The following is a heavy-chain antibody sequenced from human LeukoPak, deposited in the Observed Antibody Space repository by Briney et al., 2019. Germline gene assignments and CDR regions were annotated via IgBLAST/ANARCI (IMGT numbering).Heavy chain of an antibody. V-gene: IGHV4-34*01. Sequence: SETLSLTCAVYGGSFSGYYWSWIRQPPGKGLEWIGEINHSGSTNYNPSLKSRVTISVDTSKNQFSLKLSSVTAADTAVYYCARDLLGGDFDYWGQGTLVTVSS. CDR2: INHSGST. CDR3: ARDLLGGDFDY. D-gene: IGHD2/OR15-2a*01. CDR1: GGSFSGYY. J-gene: IGHJ4*02.